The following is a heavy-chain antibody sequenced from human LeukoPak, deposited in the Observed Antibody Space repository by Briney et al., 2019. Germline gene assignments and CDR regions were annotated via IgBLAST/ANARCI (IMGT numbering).Heavy chain of an antibody. Sequence: AGSLRLSCAASGCTFSSYSMNWVRQAPGKGLELVSSINSSRSYIYYADSVNDRFTMSRDNVEVSLYLQMNSLRADDTAVYYCARVYYRGDDFYYFDYWGQGALVTVSS. V-gene: IGHV3-21*01. J-gene: IGHJ4*02. D-gene: IGHD2-21*01. CDR1: GCTFSSYS. CDR3: ARVYYRGDDFYYFDY. CDR2: INSSRSYI.